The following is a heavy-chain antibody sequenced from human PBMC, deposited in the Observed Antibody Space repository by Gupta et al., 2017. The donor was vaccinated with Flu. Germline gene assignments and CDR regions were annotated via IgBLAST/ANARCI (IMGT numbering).Heavy chain of an antibody. Sequence: RLSCGGPGITFDDSAMHWVRQGPERGLEWVSGIYWNSDRIGYADSVKGRFTISIDKAKKSLYLEMNTLRAEDPALYYCIKDMALGGAGSWG. J-gene: IGHJ5*01. CDR2: IYWNSDRI. CDR3: IKDMALGGAGS. D-gene: IGHD3-3*01. V-gene: IGHV3-9*01. CDR1: GITFDDSA.